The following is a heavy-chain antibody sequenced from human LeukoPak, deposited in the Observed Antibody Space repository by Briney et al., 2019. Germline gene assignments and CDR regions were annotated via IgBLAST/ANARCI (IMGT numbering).Heavy chain of an antibody. CDR3: ARGQSTMATIDG. Sequence: ASVKVSCKASGGTFSSYAISWVRQAPGQGLEWMGRIIPILGIANYAQKFQGRVTITADKSTSTAYMELSSLRSEDTAVYYCARGQSTMATIDGWGQGTLVTVSS. D-gene: IGHD5-24*01. CDR2: IIPILGIA. CDR1: GGTFSSYA. V-gene: IGHV1-69*04. J-gene: IGHJ4*02.